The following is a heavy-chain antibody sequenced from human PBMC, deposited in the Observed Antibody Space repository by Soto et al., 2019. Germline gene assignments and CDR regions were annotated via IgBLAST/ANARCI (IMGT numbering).Heavy chain of an antibody. D-gene: IGHD3-22*01. CDR2: INPSGGST. Sequence: ASVKVSCKASGYTFTSYYMHWVRQAPGQGLEWMGIINPSGGSTSYAQKFQGRVTMTRDTSTSTVYMELSSLRSEDTAVYYCARDLGNYYDSSGYIEAFDIWGQGTMVTVSS. V-gene: IGHV1-46*01. J-gene: IGHJ3*02. CDR3: ARDLGNYYDSSGYIEAFDI. CDR1: GYTFTSYY.